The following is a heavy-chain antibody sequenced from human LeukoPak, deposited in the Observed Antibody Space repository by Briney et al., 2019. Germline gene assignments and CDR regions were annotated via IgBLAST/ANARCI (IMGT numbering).Heavy chain of an antibody. CDR3: AREGPASYFDY. CDR1: GFTFSSYA. J-gene: IGHJ4*02. CDR2: ISYDGSNK. Sequence: GGSLRLSCAASGFTFSSYAMHWVRQAPGKGLEWVAVISYDGSNKYYADSVKARFTISRDNSKNTLYLQMNSLRAEDTAVYYCAREGPASYFDYWGQGTLVTVSS. V-gene: IGHV3-30-3*01.